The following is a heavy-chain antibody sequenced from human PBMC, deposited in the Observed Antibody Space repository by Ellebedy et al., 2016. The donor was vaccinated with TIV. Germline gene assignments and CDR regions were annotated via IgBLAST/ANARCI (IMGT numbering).Heavy chain of an antibody. CDR1: GYSFTSYW. J-gene: IGHJ4*02. D-gene: IGHD4-23*01. CDR2: IDPSDSYT. CDR3: ARHQADYNGNSGDFDY. V-gene: IGHV5-10-1*01. Sequence: PGGSLRLSCKGSGYSFTSYWISRVRQMPGKGLEWMGRIDPSDSYTNYSPSFQGHVTISADKSISTAYLQWSSLKASDTAIYYCARHQADYNGNSGDFDYWGQGTLVTVSS.